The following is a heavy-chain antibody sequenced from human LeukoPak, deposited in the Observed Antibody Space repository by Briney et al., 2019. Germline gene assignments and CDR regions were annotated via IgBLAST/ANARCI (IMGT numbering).Heavy chain of an antibody. CDR1: GFTFSSYG. CDR3: AKDLFYYDKGGFDY. CDR2: ISYDGSNK. Sequence: PGRPLRLSCAASGFTFSSYGLHWVRQAPDKGLEWVAFISYDGSNKFYGDSVKGRFTISRDNSKNTLYLQMNSLRTEDTAVYYCAKDLFYYDKGGFDYWGQGTLVTVSS. J-gene: IGHJ4*02. D-gene: IGHD3-22*01. V-gene: IGHV3-30*18.